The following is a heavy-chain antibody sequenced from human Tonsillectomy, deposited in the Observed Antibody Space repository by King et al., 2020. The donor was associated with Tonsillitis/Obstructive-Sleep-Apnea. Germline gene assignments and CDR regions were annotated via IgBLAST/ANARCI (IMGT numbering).Heavy chain of an antibody. CDR3: ARVADSSGWYDLYFQH. CDR1: GFTFSSYG. CDR2: IWYDGSNK. J-gene: IGHJ1*01. Sequence: VQLVESGGGVVQPGRSLRLSCAASGFTFSSYGMHWVRQAPGKGLEWVAVIWYDGSNKYYADSVKGRFTISRDNSKNTRYLQMNSLRAEDTAVYYCARVADSSGWYDLYFQHWGQGTLVTVSS. D-gene: IGHD6-19*01. V-gene: IGHV3-33*01.